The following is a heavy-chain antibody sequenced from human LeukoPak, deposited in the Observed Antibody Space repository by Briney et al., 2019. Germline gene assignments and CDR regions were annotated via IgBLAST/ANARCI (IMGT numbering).Heavy chain of an antibody. CDR1: GGSISSYY. CDR3: ARGTGITMIVVPRGAFDI. D-gene: IGHD3-22*01. CDR2: IYTSGST. V-gene: IGHV4-4*07. Sequence: SETLSLTCTVSGGSISSYYWSWIRQPAGKGLEWIGRIYTSGSTNYNPSLKSRVTMSVDTSKNQFSLKLSSVTAADTAVYYCARGTGITMIVVPRGAFDIWGQGTMVTVSS. J-gene: IGHJ3*02.